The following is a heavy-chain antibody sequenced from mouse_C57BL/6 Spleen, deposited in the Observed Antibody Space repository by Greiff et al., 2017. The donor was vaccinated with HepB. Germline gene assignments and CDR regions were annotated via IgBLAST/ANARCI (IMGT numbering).Heavy chain of an antibody. Sequence: QVHVKQSGPGLVQPSQSLSITCTVSGFSLTSYGVHWVRQSPGKGLEWLGVIWSGGSTDYNAAFISRLSISKDNSKSQVFFKMNSLQADDTAIYYCARAIYYGNYGGAMDYWGQGTSVTVSS. V-gene: IGHV2-2*01. D-gene: IGHD2-1*01. J-gene: IGHJ4*01. CDR3: ARAIYYGNYGGAMDY. CDR2: IWSGGST. CDR1: GFSLTSYG.